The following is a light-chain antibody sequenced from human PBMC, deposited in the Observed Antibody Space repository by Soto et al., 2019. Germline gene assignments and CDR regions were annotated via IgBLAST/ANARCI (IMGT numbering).Light chain of an antibody. CDR2: AAS. CDR3: QNDDNAPALT. Sequence: DIQMTQSPSSLSASVGDRVIITCRASQGIRNYVAWYQQKPGKAPKLLISAASTLQSGVPSRFIGSGSGTDFSLTISGLQPEDVATYYCQNDDNAPALTFGGGTKVEIK. CDR1: QGIRNY. J-gene: IGKJ4*01. V-gene: IGKV1-27*01.